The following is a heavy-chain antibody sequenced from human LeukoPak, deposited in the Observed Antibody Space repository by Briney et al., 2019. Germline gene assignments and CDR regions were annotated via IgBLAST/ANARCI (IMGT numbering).Heavy chain of an antibody. V-gene: IGHV1-18*01. CDR2: ISAYNGNT. CDR1: GYTFTSYG. CDR3: AREAPVGGYSYGVTNNWFDP. Sequence: GASVKVSCKASGYTFTSYGISWVRQAPGQGLEWMGWISAYNGNTNYAQKLQGRVTMTTDTSTSTAYMELRSLRSDDTAVYYCAREAPVGGYSYGVTNNWFDPWGQGTLVTVSS. D-gene: IGHD5-18*01. J-gene: IGHJ5*02.